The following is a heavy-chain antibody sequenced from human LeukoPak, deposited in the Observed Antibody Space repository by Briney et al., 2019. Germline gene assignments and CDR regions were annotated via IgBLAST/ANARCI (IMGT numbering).Heavy chain of an antibody. V-gene: IGHV4-59*08. Sequence: PSETLSLTCTVSGDSITSYYWSWIRQPPGKGLEWIGYIYYSGSTNYNPSLKSRVTISVDASKNQFSLKLTSVTAADTAVYYCARHVPTIFGLVTWFDPWGQGTLVTVSS. CDR2: IYYSGST. J-gene: IGHJ5*02. D-gene: IGHD3-3*01. CDR1: GDSITSYY. CDR3: ARHVPTIFGLVTWFDP.